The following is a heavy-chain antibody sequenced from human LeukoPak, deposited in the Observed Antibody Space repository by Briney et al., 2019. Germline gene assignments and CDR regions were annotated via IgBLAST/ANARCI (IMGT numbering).Heavy chain of an antibody. V-gene: IGHV1-2*06. Sequence: ASVKVSCKASGYTFTGYYMHWVRQAPGQGLEWMGRLNPNSGGTNYAQKFQGRVTMTRDTSISTAYMELSRLRSDDTAVYYCATALKYGGNSGYYFDYWGQGTLLTVSS. J-gene: IGHJ4*02. D-gene: IGHD4-23*01. CDR2: LNPNSGGT. CDR3: ATALKYGGNSGYYFDY. CDR1: GYTFTGYY.